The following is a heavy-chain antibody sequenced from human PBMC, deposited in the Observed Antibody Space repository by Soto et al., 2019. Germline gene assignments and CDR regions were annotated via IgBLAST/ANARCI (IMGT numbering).Heavy chain of an antibody. Sequence: PGGSLRLSCAASGFTFSGYCMTWVRQAPGKGLEWVSGIIGSGASTYYADAVKGRFTISRDTSKNTVYLQMNSLRAEDTAVYYCAKNRASSSYSGMDVWGQGTTVTVS. D-gene: IGHD2-21*01. J-gene: IGHJ6*02. CDR3: AKNRASSSYSGMDV. V-gene: IGHV3-23*01. CDR2: IIGSGAST. CDR1: GFTFSGYC.